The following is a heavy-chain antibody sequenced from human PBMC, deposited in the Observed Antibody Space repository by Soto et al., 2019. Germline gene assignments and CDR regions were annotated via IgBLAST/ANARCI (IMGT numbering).Heavy chain of an antibody. V-gene: IGHV3-53*01. CDR1: GFNVSSNY. Sequence: PGGSLRLSCAASGFNVSSNYMSWVRQAPGKGLEWVSVIYSGGSTYYADSVKGRFTISRDNSKNTLYLQMNSLRAEDTAVYYCARSLRYGLVDYWGQGTLVTVSS. D-gene: IGHD6-19*01. J-gene: IGHJ4*02. CDR2: IYSGGST. CDR3: ARSLRYGLVDY.